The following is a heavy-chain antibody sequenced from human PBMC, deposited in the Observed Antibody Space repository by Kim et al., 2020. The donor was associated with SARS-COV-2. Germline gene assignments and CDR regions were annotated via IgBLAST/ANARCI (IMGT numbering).Heavy chain of an antibody. Sequence: GGSLRLSCAASGFTFHTSEMNWVRQAPGKGPEWVSYISGTGRNIYYADSVKGRFTISKDSPKNSLYLQMNSLRDEDTAIYYCSRGNPVPTWGQGTLVTVSS. CDR2: ISGTGRNI. CDR3: SRGNPVPT. V-gene: IGHV3-48*03. CDR1: GFTFHTSE. J-gene: IGHJ4*02.